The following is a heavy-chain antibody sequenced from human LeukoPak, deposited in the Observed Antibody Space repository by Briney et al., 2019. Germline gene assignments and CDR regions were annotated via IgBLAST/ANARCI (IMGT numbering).Heavy chain of an antibody. CDR1: GFTFSSYG. CDR3: ARNRLRATATDMDV. J-gene: IGHJ6*04. V-gene: IGHV3-30*03. Sequence: PGRSLRLSCAASGFTFSSYGMHWVRQASGKGLEWVAFIEYDGTNIHFADSVRGRFTISRDNSEDTLYLQIITLRAVDTAVYYCARNRLRATATDMDVWGKGTTVTVSS. D-gene: IGHD2-15*01. CDR2: IEYDGTNI.